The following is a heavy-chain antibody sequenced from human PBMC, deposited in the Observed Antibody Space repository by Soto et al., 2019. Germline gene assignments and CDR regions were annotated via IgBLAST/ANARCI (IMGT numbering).Heavy chain of an antibody. J-gene: IGHJ6*02. CDR2: IIPIFGTA. Sequence: QVQLVQSGAEVKKPGSSVKVSCKASGGTFSSYAISWVRQAPGQGLEWMGGIIPIFGTANYAQKFQGRVTITADESTSTAYMELSSLRSEDTAVYYCARWHAPPEDIAMSWEYYYYYYGMDVWGQGTTVTVSS. CDR1: GGTFSSYA. V-gene: IGHV1-69*01. D-gene: IGHD5-18*01. CDR3: ARWHAPPEDIAMSWEYYYYYYGMDV.